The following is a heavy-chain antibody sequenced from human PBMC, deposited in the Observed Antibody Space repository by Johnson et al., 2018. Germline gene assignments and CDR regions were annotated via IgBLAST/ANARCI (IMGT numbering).Heavy chain of an antibody. CDR3: ARGGGDIAMVTGDAFDI. Sequence: QVRLVQSGAEVKKPGSTVKVWCKASGGTFSSYAINWVRQAPGQGLEWMGGIIPIFGTAHYAQKFQGRVTITPDESTSTACMELSSLRSADTAVYSWARGGGDIAMVTGDAFDIWGQGTMVTVSS. J-gene: IGHJ3*02. V-gene: IGHV1-69*05. CDR1: GGTFSSYA. D-gene: IGHD5-18*01. CDR2: IIPIFGTA.